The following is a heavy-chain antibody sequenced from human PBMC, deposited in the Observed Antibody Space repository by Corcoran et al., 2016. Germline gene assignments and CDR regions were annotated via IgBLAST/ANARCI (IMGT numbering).Heavy chain of an antibody. Sequence: QVQLVESGGGVVQPGRSLRLSCAASGFTFSSYGMHWVRQAPGKGLEWVAVISYDGSNKYYADSVKGRFTISRDNSKNTLYLQMNSLRAEATAVYYFAKDGGELGGHAFDIWGQGTMVTVSS. J-gene: IGHJ3*02. CDR3: AKDGGELGGHAFDI. D-gene: IGHD1-26*01. V-gene: IGHV3-30*18. CDR1: GFTFSSYG. CDR2: ISYDGSNK.